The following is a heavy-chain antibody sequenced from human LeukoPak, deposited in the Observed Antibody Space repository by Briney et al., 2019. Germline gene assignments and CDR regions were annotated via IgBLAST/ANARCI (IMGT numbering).Heavy chain of an antibody. Sequence: GASVKVSCKVSGYTLTELSMHWVRQAPGKGLEWMGGFDPEDGETIYAQKFQGRVTMTEDTSTDTAYMELSSLGSEDTAVYYCATDRPAMAYFDYWGQGTLVTVSS. CDR1: GYTLTELS. CDR3: ATDRPAMAYFDY. V-gene: IGHV1-24*01. D-gene: IGHD5-18*01. J-gene: IGHJ4*02. CDR2: FDPEDGET.